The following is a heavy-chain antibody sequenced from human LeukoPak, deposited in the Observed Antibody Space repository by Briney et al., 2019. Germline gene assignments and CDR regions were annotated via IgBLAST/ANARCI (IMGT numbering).Heavy chain of an antibody. CDR3: TREAYYYDSSGYFENDY. CDR1: GFTFGDYA. V-gene: IGHV3-49*03. D-gene: IGHD3-22*01. CDR2: IRSKAYGGTT. J-gene: IGHJ4*02. Sequence: GGSLRPSCTASGFTFGDYAMSWFRQAPGKGLEWVGFIRSKAYGGTTEYAASVKGRFTISRDDSKSIAYLQMNSLKTEDTAVYYCTREAYYYDSSGYFENDYWGQGTLVTVSS.